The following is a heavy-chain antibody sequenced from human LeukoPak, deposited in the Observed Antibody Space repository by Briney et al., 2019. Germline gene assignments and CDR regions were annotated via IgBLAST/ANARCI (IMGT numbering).Heavy chain of an antibody. D-gene: IGHD6-6*01. CDR2: IYTGGST. CDR3: ARGFGKVAANVFGGYTMDV. V-gene: IGHV3-66*02. J-gene: IGHJ6*02. CDR1: GFTVNSNY. Sequence: GGSLRHSCAASGFTVNSNYMSWVRQAPGKGLEWVSLIYTGGSTYYADSVKGRFTISGDNSKNTLYLQMNSLRPEDTAVYYCARGFGKVAANVFGGYTMDVWGQGTTVTVSS.